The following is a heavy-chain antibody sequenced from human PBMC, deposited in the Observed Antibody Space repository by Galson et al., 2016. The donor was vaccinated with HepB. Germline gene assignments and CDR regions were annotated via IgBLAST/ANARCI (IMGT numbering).Heavy chain of an antibody. Sequence: ADSVKGRFTISRDNAKNSLYLQMNSLRADDTAVYYCARPHRSGSSYTSDYWGQGTLVTVSS. J-gene: IGHJ4*02. V-gene: IGHV3-48*01. D-gene: IGHD3-10*01. CDR3: ARPHRSGSSYTSDY.